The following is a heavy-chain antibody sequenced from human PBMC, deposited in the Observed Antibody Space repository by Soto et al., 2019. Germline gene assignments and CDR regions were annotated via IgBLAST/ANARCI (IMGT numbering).Heavy chain of an antibody. CDR3: ASEASYYETSSALDV. Sequence: PGGSPRLSCVVSGLSFSSYWFHWVRQAPGKGLVWVSRINSDGSSTTYADSVKGRFTTSRDNAKNTVYLQMNSLRAEDTAVYYCASEASYYETSSALDVWGQGTTVTVSS. V-gene: IGHV3-74*01. CDR2: INSDGSST. CDR1: GLSFSSYW. D-gene: IGHD3-16*01. J-gene: IGHJ6*02.